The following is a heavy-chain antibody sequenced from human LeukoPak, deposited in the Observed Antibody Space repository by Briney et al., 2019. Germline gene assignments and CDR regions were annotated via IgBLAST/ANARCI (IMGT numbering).Heavy chain of an antibody. CDR2: IWYDGSNK. CDR3: ARGYCSSTSCYPYYYYGMDV. J-gene: IGHJ6*02. V-gene: IGHV3-33*01. Sequence: PGRSLRLSCASSGFTFSSYGMHWVRQAPGKGLEWVAVIWYDGSNKDYADSVKGRFTISRDNSKNTLYLQMNSLRAEDTAVYYCARGYCSSTSCYPYYYYGMDVWGQGTTVTVSS. D-gene: IGHD2-2*01. CDR1: GFTFSSYG.